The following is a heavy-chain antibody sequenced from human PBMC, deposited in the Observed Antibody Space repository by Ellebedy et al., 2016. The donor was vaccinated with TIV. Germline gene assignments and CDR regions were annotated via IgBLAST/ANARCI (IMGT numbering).Heavy chain of an antibody. Sequence: ASVKVSCXASGYIFTSYGISWVRQAPGQGLEWMGWINTYSGDTNYAQKVQDRVTMTTDTSTNTAYLELRSLRSDDTAVYYCARGSGYDLTPRFDPWGQGTLVTVSS. CDR3: ARGSGYDLTPRFDP. CDR2: INTYSGDT. V-gene: IGHV1-18*01. CDR1: GYIFTSYG. D-gene: IGHD5-12*01. J-gene: IGHJ5*02.